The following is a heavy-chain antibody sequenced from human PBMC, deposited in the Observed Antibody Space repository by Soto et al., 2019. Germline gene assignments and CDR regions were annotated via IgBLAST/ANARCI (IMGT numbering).Heavy chain of an antibody. CDR3: ASNSVVPYYYYYMDV. CDR2: IYYSGST. Sequence: SDTLSLTCTVSGGSISSYYWSWIRQPPGKGLEWIGYIYYSGSTNYNPSLKSRVTISVDTSKNQFSLKLSSVTAADTAVYYCASNSVVPYYYYYMDVWGKGTTVTVSS. V-gene: IGHV4-59*08. D-gene: IGHD3-22*01. J-gene: IGHJ6*03. CDR1: GGSISSYY.